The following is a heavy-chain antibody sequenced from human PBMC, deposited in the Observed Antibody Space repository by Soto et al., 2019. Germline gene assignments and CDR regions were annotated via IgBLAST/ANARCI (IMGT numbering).Heavy chain of an antibody. CDR3: ARYVDYALDF. CDR2: ISSSSSYI. V-gene: IGHV3-21*01. J-gene: IGHJ4*02. D-gene: IGHD3-9*01. Sequence: GSLRLSCAASGLIFSNYKIHWVRQAPGKGLEWVSSISSSSSYIYYADSVRGRFTVSRDNAKNSLYLQMNSLRAEDTAVYYCARYVDYALDFWGQGTLVTVSS. CDR1: GLIFSNYK.